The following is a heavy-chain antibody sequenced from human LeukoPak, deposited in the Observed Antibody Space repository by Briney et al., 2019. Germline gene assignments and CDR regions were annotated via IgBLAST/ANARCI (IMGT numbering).Heavy chain of an antibody. CDR2: TSSDGNIK. D-gene: IGHD1-1*01. Sequence: GGSLRLSCAASGFTFSSYAMHWVRQAPGKGLEWVAVTSSDGNIKYYAGSVKGRFTISRDNSKNTLYLQMNSLRGKDTGVYYCARDPVPATARHFDYWGQGTLVTVSS. CDR1: GFTFSSYA. CDR3: ARDPVPATARHFDY. J-gene: IGHJ4*02. V-gene: IGHV3-30-3*01.